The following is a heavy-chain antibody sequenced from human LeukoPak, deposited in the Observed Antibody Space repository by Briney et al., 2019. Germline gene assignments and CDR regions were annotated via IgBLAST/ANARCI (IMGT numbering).Heavy chain of an antibody. V-gene: IGHV3-9*01. CDR2: ISWNSGSI. CDR1: GFTFDDYA. D-gene: IGHD3-10*01. Sequence: GRSLGLSCAASGFTFDDYAMHWVRQAPGKGLEWVSGISWNSGSIGYADSVKGRFTISRDNAKNSLYLQMNSLRADDTAVYYCARDLRGYYYGSGSLGDYWGQGTLVTVSS. J-gene: IGHJ4*02. CDR3: ARDLRGYYYGSGSLGDY.